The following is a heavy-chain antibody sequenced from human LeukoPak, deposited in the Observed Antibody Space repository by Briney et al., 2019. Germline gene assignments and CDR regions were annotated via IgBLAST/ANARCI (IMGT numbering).Heavy chain of an antibody. CDR2: IIPIFGTA. V-gene: IGHV1-69*06. CDR3: ARGTSSSWYDPFDY. D-gene: IGHD6-13*01. CDR1: GGIFSNYA. Sequence: SVKVSCKASGGIFSNYAISCVRQAPGQGLEWMGGIIPIFGTANYAQKFRGRVTITADKSTRTAYMELSRLRSDDTAVYYCARGTSSSWYDPFDYWGQGTLVTVSS. J-gene: IGHJ4*02.